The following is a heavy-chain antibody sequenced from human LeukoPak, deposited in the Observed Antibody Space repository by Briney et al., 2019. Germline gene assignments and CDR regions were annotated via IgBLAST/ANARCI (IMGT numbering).Heavy chain of an antibody. Sequence: PGGSLRLSCAASGFTVSSNYMSWVRQAPGKGLEWVSVIYSGGSTYYADSVKGRFTISRDNSKNTLYLQMNSLRAEDTAVYYCARGPRGFLEGLYFDYWGQGTLVTVSS. CDR3: ARGPRGFLEGLYFDY. V-gene: IGHV3-53*01. CDR1: GFTVSSNY. D-gene: IGHD3-3*01. CDR2: IYSGGST. J-gene: IGHJ4*02.